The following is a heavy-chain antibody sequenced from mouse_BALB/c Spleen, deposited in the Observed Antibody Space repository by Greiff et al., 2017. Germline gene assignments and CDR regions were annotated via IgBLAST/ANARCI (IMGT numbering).Heavy chain of an antibody. J-gene: IGHJ1*01. V-gene: IGHV3-2*02. CDR3: ARGYYRYDVAYWYFDG. CDR2: ISYSGST. CDR1: GYSITSDYA. D-gene: IGHD2-14*01. Sequence: EVKLQESGPGLVKPSQSLSLTCTVTGYSITSDYAWNWIRQFPGNKLEWMGYISYSGSTSYNPSLKSRISITRDTSKNQFFLQLNSVTTEDTATYYCARGYYRYDVAYWYFDGWGAGTTVTVSS.